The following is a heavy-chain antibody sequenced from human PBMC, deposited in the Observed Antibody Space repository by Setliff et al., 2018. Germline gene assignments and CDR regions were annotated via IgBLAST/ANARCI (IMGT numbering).Heavy chain of an antibody. CDR1: GGSFSGYY. V-gene: IGHV4-34*01. J-gene: IGHJ4*02. CDR2: INHSGST. CDR3: ARGRIAAALYDFDY. Sequence: SETLSLTCAVYGGSFSGYYWSWIRQPPGKGLEWIGEINHSGSTNYNPSLKSRVTISVDTSKNQSSLKLSAVTAADTAVYYCARGRIAAALYDFDYWGQGTLVTVSS. D-gene: IGHD6-13*01.